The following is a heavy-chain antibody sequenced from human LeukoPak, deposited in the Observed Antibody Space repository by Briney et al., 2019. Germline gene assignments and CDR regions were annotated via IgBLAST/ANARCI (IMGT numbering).Heavy chain of an antibody. CDR2: IYYSGST. CDR3: ARDSDGGSLGY. Sequence: PSETLSLTCTVSDDSITIYYWSWIRQPPGKGLEWIGYIYYSGSTNYNPSLKSRVTISVDTSKNQFSLKLSSVTAADTAVYYCARDSDGGSLGYWGQGTLVTVSS. V-gene: IGHV4-59*01. J-gene: IGHJ4*02. CDR1: DDSITIYY. D-gene: IGHD3-16*01.